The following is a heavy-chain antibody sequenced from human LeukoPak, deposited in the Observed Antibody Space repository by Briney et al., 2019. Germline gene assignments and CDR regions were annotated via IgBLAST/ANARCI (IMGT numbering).Heavy chain of an antibody. CDR2: ISYDGTKK. J-gene: IGHJ4*02. Sequence: PGRSLRLSCAASGFTFNNYGMHWVRQAPGKGLEWVAVISYDGTKKYYADSVKGRFTISRDDSTNTLCLQMNGLRTEDTALYYCAKDVSGSYGWDYWGQGTLVTVSS. D-gene: IGHD1-26*01. CDR1: GFTFNNYG. V-gene: IGHV3-30*18. CDR3: AKDVSGSYGWDY.